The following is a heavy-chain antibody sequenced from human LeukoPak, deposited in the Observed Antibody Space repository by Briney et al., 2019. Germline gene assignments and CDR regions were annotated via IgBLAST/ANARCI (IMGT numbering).Heavy chain of an antibody. CDR2: IYYSGST. Sequence: XXXVSGGSIGSNSYYWGWIRQPPGKGLKWIGSIYYSGSTYYNPSLKSRITISVDTDKNRFSLKLSSVTAADAVVYXXXXXXXXXXXXVVXXXXFDPWGQGXLVTVSS. J-gene: IGHJ5*02. CDR3: XXXXXXXXXXVVXXXXFDP. V-gene: IGHV4-39*07. CDR1: GGSIGSNSYY. D-gene: IGHD3-22*01.